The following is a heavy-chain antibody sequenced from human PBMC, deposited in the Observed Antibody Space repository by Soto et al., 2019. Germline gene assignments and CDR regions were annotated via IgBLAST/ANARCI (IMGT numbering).Heavy chain of an antibody. CDR1: GFTFSSYG. J-gene: IGHJ6*02. CDR2: IWYDGSNK. Sequence: GGSLRLSCAASGFTFSSYGMHWVRQAPGKGLEWVAVIWYDGSNKYYADSVKGRFTISRDNSKNTLYLQMNSLRAEDTAVYYCAREGGEQWAFYYYGMDVWGQGTTVTVSS. CDR3: AREGGEQWAFYYYGMDV. V-gene: IGHV3-33*01. D-gene: IGHD2-8*01.